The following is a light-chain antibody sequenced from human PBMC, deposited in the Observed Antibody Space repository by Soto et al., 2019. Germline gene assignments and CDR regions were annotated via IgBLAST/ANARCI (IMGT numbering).Light chain of an antibody. CDR1: QSVSSSY. V-gene: IGKV3-20*01. J-gene: IGKJ4*01. Sequence: EIVLTQSPGTLSLSPGERATLSCRASQSVSSSYFAWYQQKPGQAPRLLIYGASSRATGIPDRFSGSGSGTDFTLTIDRLEPEDFAVYHCQHYGTTPLTFGGGTKVKIK. CDR3: QHYGTTPLT. CDR2: GAS.